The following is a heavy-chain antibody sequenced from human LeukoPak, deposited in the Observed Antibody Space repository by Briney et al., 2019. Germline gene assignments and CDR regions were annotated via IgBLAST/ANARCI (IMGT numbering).Heavy chain of an antibody. Sequence: ASVKVSCKTSGDTFSSYGISWVRQAPGQGLEWMGWISAYNGNTNYAQKLQGRVTMTTDTSTSTAYMELRSLRSDDTAVYYCARDVDGSGYFDYWGQGTQVTVSS. J-gene: IGHJ4*02. V-gene: IGHV1-18*01. CDR2: ISAYNGNT. D-gene: IGHD3-10*01. CDR1: GDTFSSYG. CDR3: ARDVDGSGYFDY.